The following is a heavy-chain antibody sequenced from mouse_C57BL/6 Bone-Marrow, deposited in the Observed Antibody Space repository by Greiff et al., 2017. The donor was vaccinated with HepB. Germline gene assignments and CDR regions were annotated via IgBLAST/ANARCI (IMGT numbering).Heavy chain of an antibody. CDR3: ARSGDYDRYYAMDY. CDR2: IYPGGGYT. J-gene: IGHJ4*01. Sequence: QVQLQQPGAELVRPGTSVKMSCKASGYTFTNYWIGWAKQRPGHGLEWIGDIYPGGGYTNYNEKFKGKATLTADKSSSTAYMQFSSLTSEDSAIYYCARSGDYDRYYAMDYWGQGTSVTVSS. D-gene: IGHD2-4*01. CDR1: GYTFTNYW. V-gene: IGHV1-63*01.